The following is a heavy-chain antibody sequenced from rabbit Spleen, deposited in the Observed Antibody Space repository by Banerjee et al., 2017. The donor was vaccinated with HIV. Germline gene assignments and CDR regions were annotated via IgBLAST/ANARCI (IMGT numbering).Heavy chain of an antibody. CDR3: ARNYVNVFDP. V-gene: IGHV1S39*01. Sequence: QEQLVESGGGLVQPGGTLTLSCKASGFDFSTYSMSWVRQAPGKGLEWIGYIVPIFDITYYTNWVNGRFTISRASSTTVTLKMTSLTAADTATYFCARNYVNVFDPWGPGTLVTVS. CDR1: GFDFSTYS. J-gene: IGHJ2*01. D-gene: IGHD4-2*01. CDR2: IVPIFDIT.